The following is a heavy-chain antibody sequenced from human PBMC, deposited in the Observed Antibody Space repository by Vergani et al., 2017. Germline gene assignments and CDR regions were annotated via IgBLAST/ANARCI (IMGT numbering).Heavy chain of an antibody. CDR1: GGTFSSYT. CDR3: ARVLIFGDFMGWFDP. Sequence: QVQLVQSGAEVKKPGSSVKASCKASGGTFSSYTISWVRQAPGQGLEWMGRIIPILGIANYAQKFQGRVTITADKSTSTAYMELSSLRSEDTAVYYCARVLIFGDFMGWFDPWGQGTLVTVSS. D-gene: IGHD3-3*01. V-gene: IGHV1-69*02. J-gene: IGHJ5*02. CDR2: IIPILGIA.